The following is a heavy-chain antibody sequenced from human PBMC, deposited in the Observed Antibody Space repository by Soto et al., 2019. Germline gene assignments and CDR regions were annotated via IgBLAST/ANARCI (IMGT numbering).Heavy chain of an antibody. Sequence: ESGGGVVQPGRSLRLSCAASGFTFSSYGMHWVRQAPGKGLEWVAVIWYDGSNKYYADSVKGRFTISRDNSKNTLYLQMNSLRAEDTAVYYCARDSYYDSSGYVPHAFDIWGQGTMVTVSS. CDR3: ARDSYYDSSGYVPHAFDI. V-gene: IGHV3-33*01. D-gene: IGHD3-22*01. CDR2: IWYDGSNK. J-gene: IGHJ3*02. CDR1: GFTFSSYG.